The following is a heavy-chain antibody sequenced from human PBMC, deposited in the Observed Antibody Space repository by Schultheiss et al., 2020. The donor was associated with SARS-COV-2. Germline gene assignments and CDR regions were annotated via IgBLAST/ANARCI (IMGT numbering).Heavy chain of an antibody. CDR2: IYHSGST. D-gene: IGHD5-12*01. CDR1: GGSVRSGDYH. CDR3: ASISGYDYPYYFDY. J-gene: IGHJ4*02. Sequence: SETLSLTCTVSGGSVRSGDYHWSWIRQTPGKGLEWIGEIYHSGSTNYNPSLKSRVTISVDTSKNQFSLKLRSMTAADTAVYFCASISGYDYPYYFDYWGQGTLVTVSS. V-gene: IGHV4-61*08.